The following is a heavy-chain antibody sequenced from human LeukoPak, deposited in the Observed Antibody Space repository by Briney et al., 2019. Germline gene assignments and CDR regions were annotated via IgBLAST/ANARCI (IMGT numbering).Heavy chain of an antibody. V-gene: IGHV3-30*18. J-gene: IGHJ4*02. CDR3: AKGARPSYYGSGTPYYFDY. CDR1: GFTFSSYA. CDR2: ISYDGSNK. Sequence: GGSLRLSCAASGFTFSSYAMSWVRQAPGKGLEWVAVISYDGSNKYYADSVKGRFTISRDNSKNTLYLQMNSLRAEDTAVYYCAKGARPSYYGSGTPYYFDYWGQGTLVTVSS. D-gene: IGHD3-10*01.